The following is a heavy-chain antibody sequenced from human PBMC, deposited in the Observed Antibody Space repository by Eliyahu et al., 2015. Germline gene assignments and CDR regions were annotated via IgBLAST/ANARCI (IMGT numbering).Heavy chain of an antibody. D-gene: IGHD3-10*01. J-gene: IGHJ3*02. Sequence: QESGPGLLTPSQTLFLTCTVSGDSINNINYYWNWIRQRPGTGLEWFGYIXHSGTTYSNPSLRSRVTISIDTSKNQFSLRLNSVTAADTAVYYCARENFGAFDIWGQGTLVTVSS. V-gene: IGHV4-31*03. CDR1: GDSINNINYY. CDR3: ARENFGAFDI. CDR2: IXHSGTT.